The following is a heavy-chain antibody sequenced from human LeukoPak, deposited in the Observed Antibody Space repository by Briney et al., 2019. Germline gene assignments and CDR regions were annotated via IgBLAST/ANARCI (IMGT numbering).Heavy chain of an antibody. CDR3: ARVLCGGDCYSSWFDP. CDR1: GGSISSYY. Sequence: SSETLSLTCTVSGGSISSYYWSWIRQPPGKGLEWIGYIYYSGSTNYNPSLKSRVTISVDTSKNQFSLKLSSVTAADTAVYYCARVLCGGDCYSSWFDPWGQGTLVTVSS. V-gene: IGHV4-59*01. J-gene: IGHJ5*02. CDR2: IYYSGST. D-gene: IGHD2-21*02.